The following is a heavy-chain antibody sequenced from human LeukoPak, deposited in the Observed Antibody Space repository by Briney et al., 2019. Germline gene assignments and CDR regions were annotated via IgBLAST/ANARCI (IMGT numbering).Heavy chain of an antibody. Sequence: GASVKVSCKASGYTFTSCYMHWVRQAPGQGLEWMGIINPSGGSTSYAQKFQGRVTMTRDTSTSTVYMELSSLRSEDTAVYYCARFTVTNYYFDYWGQATLVTVSS. CDR3: ARFTVTNYYFDY. J-gene: IGHJ4*02. V-gene: IGHV1-46*01. CDR1: GYTFTSCY. D-gene: IGHD4-17*01. CDR2: INPSGGST.